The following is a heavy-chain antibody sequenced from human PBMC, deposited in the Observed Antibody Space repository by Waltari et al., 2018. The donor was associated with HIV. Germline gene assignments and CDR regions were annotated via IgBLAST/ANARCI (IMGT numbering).Heavy chain of an antibody. CDR2: ISDRGSTT. Sequence: VDLLESGGRLVQPGGSLRLSCVGSGFTFPTYPMRWGRQAPGEGLALVAGISDRGSTTFYADSVNGRFTISRDNSKNTIYLQIDSLRADDTAVYYCAKPRMEYAIRDHFFGLDVWGQGTTVTVSS. CDR3: AKPRMEYAIRDHFFGLDV. D-gene: IGHD2-8*01. V-gene: IGHV3-23*01. J-gene: IGHJ6*02. CDR1: GFTFPTYP.